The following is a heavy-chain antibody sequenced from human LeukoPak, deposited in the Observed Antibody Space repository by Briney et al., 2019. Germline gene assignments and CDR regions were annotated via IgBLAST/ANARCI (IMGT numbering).Heavy chain of an antibody. Sequence: GSMRLSSAPSGFTFGRYSINWVRQPPRKGMEWVSSISSSSSYIYYADSVKDRFTISRDNAKNSLYLQMNSLRAEDTAVYYCARGFEYSSSYDYWGQGTLVTVSS. CDR2: ISSSSSYI. V-gene: IGHV3-21*01. J-gene: IGHJ4*02. D-gene: IGHD6-6*01. CDR3: ARGFEYSSSYDY. CDR1: GFTFGRYS.